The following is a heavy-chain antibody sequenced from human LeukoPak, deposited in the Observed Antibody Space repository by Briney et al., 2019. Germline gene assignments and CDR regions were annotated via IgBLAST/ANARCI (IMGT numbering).Heavy chain of an antibody. D-gene: IGHD3-22*01. J-gene: IGHJ4*02. CDR2: INGDGSIT. CDR1: GFTFSAYW. V-gene: IGHV3-74*01. CDR3: ARDLELTYYDSSGHDY. Sequence: GGSLRPSCAASGFTFSAYWMHWVRQAPGKGLVWVSRINGDGSITSYAESVKGRFIISRDNAKNTVYLQMNSLSAEDTAVYYCARDLELTYYDSSGHDYWGQGTLVTVSS.